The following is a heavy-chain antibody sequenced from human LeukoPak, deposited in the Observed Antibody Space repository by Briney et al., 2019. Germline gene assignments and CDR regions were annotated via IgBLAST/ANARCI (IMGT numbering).Heavy chain of an antibody. D-gene: IGHD2-2*01. V-gene: IGHV4-59*02. CDR1: GGSVSSDY. J-gene: IGHJ4*02. Sequence: SETLSLTCTVSGGSVSSDYWSWIRQPPGKRLEWIGYIYYSGSANYHPSLKSRVTISRDTSKNQLSLSLTSVTAADTAVYYCARGTSTSASGFDYWGQGSLVTVSS. CDR2: IYYSGSA. CDR3: ARGTSTSASGFDY.